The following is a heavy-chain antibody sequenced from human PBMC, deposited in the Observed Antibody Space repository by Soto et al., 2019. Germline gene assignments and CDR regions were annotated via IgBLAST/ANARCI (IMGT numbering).Heavy chain of an antibody. V-gene: IGHV4-31*03. CDR3: ARGVSPRNWFDP. CDR2: IYYSGST. Sequence: SETLSLTCTVSGGSISSGGYYWSWIRQHPGKGLEWIGYIYYSGSTYYNPSLKSRVTISVDTSKNQFSLKLSSVTAADTAVYYCARGVSPRNWFDPWGQGTLVTV. CDR1: GGSISSGGYY. J-gene: IGHJ5*02. D-gene: IGHD3-3*01.